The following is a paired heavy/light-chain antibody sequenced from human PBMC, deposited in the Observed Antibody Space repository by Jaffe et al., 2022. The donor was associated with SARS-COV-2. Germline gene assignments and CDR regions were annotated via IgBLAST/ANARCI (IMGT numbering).Light chain of an antibody. CDR2: DVS. V-gene: IGLV2-14*01. CDR1: SSDVGVYKY. CDR3: TSYTSSGTYV. J-gene: IGLJ1*01. Sequence: QSALIQPASVSGSPGQSITISCTGTSSDVGVYKYVAWFQQHPGKAPKLMIYDVSNRPSGVSNRFSGSKSGNTASLTISGLQAEDEADYYCTSYTSSGTYVFGIGTKVTVL.
Heavy chain of an antibody. CDR3: ARAITGTSAYDI. J-gene: IGHJ3*02. CDR1: SGSISNYH. CDR2: ISYNGGT. V-gene: IGHV4-59*01. D-gene: IGHD1-20*01. Sequence: QVQLQESGPGLVRPSETLSLTCAISSGSISNYHWAWIRQPPGRGLEWIGYISYNGGTSYNPSLKSRVTISIGTSRNQFSLKLTSVTAADTAVYYCARAITGTSAYDIWGQGTMVTVS.